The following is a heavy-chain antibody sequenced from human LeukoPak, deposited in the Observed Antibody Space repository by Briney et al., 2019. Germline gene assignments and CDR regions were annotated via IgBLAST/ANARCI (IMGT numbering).Heavy chain of an antibody. CDR3: AREPTYYDFWSGYDDAFNI. V-gene: IGHV1-2*02. CDR1: GYTFTGYY. D-gene: IGHD3-3*01. CDR2: INPNIGGT. Sequence: ASVKVSCKASGYTFTGYYMHWVRQAPGQGLEWMGGINPNIGGTTYAQKFQGRVTRTRDSSISTAYMELSRLRSDDTAVYYCAREPTYYDFWSGYDDAFNIWGQGAMVTVSS. J-gene: IGHJ3*02.